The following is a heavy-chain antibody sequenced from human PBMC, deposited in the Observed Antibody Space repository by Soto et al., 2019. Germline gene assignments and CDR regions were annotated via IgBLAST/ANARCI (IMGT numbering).Heavy chain of an antibody. CDR3: ARDLMPNDRGLGDLAY. J-gene: IGHJ4*02. Sequence: EVRLVESGGGLVKPGGSLRLSCAASGFTFNKYSMNWVRQAPGKGLEWGSSITSKTGDQYYADSVKGRFIISRDNTNNSLSLQVTSLRDEDTAVYYCARDLMPNDRGLGDLAYWGQGTLVTVSS. CDR1: GFTFNKYS. D-gene: IGHD3-22*01. V-gene: IGHV3-21*02. CDR2: ITSKTGDQ.